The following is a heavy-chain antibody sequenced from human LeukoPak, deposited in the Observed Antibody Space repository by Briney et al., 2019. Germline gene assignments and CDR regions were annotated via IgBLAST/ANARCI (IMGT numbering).Heavy chain of an antibody. D-gene: IGHD3-10*01. Sequence: GASVKVSCKASGGTFSSYAISWVRQPPAQGLAWMGGINPIFGTANYAQKYQGRVTITADKSTSTAYMELSSLRSEDTAVYYCARVPYYYGSGSYYYYYIDVWGKGTTVTVSS. CDR2: INPIFGTA. J-gene: IGHJ6*03. CDR1: GGTFSSYA. CDR3: ARVPYYYGSGSYYYYYIDV. V-gene: IGHV1-69*06.